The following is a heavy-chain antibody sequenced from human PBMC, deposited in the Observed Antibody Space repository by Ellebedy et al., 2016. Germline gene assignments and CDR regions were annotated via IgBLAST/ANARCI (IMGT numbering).Heavy chain of an antibody. D-gene: IGHD4-17*01. Sequence: SGPTLVKPTQTLTLTCSFSGFSLTTNQVVVGWIRQPPGKALEWLAFIYGNDDKRHRPYLKSRLTITKDTSKNEVVLTLTNMDPVDTATYYCAHRTTVTADDYWGQGTLVTVSS. V-gene: IGHV2-5*01. CDR3: AHRTTVTADDY. CDR1: GFSLTTNQVV. CDR2: IYGNDDK. J-gene: IGHJ4*02.